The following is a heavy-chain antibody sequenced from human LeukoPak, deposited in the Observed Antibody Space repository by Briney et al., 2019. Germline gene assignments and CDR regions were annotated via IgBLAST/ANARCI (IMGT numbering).Heavy chain of an antibody. V-gene: IGHV4-61*02. CDR2: IYTSGST. CDR1: GGSISSGGYS. D-gene: IGHD2-15*01. Sequence: SETLSLTCAVSGGSISSGGYSWSWIRQPPGKGLEWIGRIYTSGSTNYNPSLKSRITISVDTSKNQFSLKLSSVTAADTAVYYCARNSCPSGSCYDNRGYFDYWGQGTLVTVSS. CDR3: ARNSCPSGSCYDNRGYFDY. J-gene: IGHJ4*02.